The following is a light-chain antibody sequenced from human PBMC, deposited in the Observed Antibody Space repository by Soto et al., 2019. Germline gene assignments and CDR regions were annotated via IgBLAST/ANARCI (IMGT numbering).Light chain of an antibody. V-gene: IGKV1-27*01. CDR1: QDISNF. CDR2: GAS. Sequence: DIQMTQSPSSLSASVGDRVTITCRASQDISNFLAWYQQKPGKVPKLLIYGASTLQSGVPSRFSGSRSGTDFTLTISILQPEDVATYYCQKYNRAPPTFGQGTKLEI. CDR3: QKYNRAPPT. J-gene: IGKJ2*01.